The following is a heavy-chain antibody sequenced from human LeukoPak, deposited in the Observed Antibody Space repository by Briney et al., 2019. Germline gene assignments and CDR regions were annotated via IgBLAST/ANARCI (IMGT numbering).Heavy chain of an antibody. D-gene: IGHD2/OR15-2a*01. V-gene: IGHV3-74*01. CDR2: ISGDEIWT. J-gene: IGHJ4*02. CDR1: GFTLSNHW. Sequence: GGSLRLSCAASGFTLSNHWMHWVRQAPGKGLVWVSRISGDEIWTSYADSVKGRFIISRDNAKNTVYLQMNSLRAEDTAVYYCVSFYETYWGRGTLVTVSS. CDR3: VSFYETY.